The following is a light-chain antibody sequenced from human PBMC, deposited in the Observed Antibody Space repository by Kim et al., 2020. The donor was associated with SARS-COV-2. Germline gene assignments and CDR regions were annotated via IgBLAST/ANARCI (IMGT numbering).Light chain of an antibody. V-gene: IGKV1-39*01. Sequence: ASVGDRVTSTCRASQSISSYLNWYQQKPGKAPKLLIYAASSLQSGVPSRFSGSGSGTEFTLTISSLQPEDFATYYCQRSYSTPWTFGQGTKVDIK. CDR3: QRSYSTPWT. CDR2: AAS. J-gene: IGKJ1*01. CDR1: QSISSY.